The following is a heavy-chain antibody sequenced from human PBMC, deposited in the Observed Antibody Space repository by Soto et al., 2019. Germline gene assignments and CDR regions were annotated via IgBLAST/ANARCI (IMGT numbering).Heavy chain of an antibody. Sequence: GESLKISCMGSGYSFTSYWISWVRQMPGKGLEWMGRIDPSDSYTNYSPSFQGHVTISADKSISTAYLQWSSLKASDTAMYYCARQGGGSSGSDYYYGMDVWGQGTTVTVSS. J-gene: IGHJ6*02. CDR2: IDPSDSYT. CDR1: GYSFTSYW. CDR3: ARQGGGSSGSDYYYGMDV. D-gene: IGHD6-19*01. V-gene: IGHV5-10-1*01.